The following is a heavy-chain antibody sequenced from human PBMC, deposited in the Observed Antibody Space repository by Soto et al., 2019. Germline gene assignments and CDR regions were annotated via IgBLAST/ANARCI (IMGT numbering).Heavy chain of an antibody. CDR2: IYYSGST. CDR3: AGTTIFDRFYYYMDV. V-gene: IGHV4-59*08. J-gene: IGHJ6*03. D-gene: IGHD3-3*01. Sequence: SETLSLTCTVSGGSISSYYWSWIRQPPGKGLEWIGYIYYSGSTNYNPSLKSRVTISVDTSKNQFSLKLSSVTAADTAVYYCAGTTIFDRFYYYMDVWGKGTTVTVSS. CDR1: GGSISSYY.